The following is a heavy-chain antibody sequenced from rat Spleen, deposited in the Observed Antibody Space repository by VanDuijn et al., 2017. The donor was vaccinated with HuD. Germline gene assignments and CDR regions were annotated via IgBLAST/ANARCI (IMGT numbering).Heavy chain of an antibody. D-gene: IGHD1-4*01. V-gene: IGHV5-27*01. J-gene: IGHJ2*01. Sequence: EVQLVESGGGLVQPGRSMKLSCAASGFIFSNYDMAWVRQAPKKGLEWVAYISFDGGSTYYRDSVKGRFTISRDNTKSTLYLQMDSLRSEDSATYSCTTGVYPGNFDYWGQGVMVTVSS. CDR2: ISFDGGST. CDR3: TTGVYPGNFDY. CDR1: GFIFSNYD.